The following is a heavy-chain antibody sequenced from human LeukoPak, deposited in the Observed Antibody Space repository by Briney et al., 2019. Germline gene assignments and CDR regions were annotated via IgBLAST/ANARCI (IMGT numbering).Heavy chain of an antibody. D-gene: IGHD5-18*01. Sequence: GGSLRLSCAASGFTFSNYGMSWVRQTPGKGLEWVSAISGSGGTTYYADSVKGRFTISRDNAKNSLYLQMNSLRAEDTAVYYCARAGDTAMVLFYWFDPWGQGTLVTVSS. V-gene: IGHV3-23*01. CDR2: ISGSGGTT. CDR1: GFTFSNYG. CDR3: ARAGDTAMVLFYWFDP. J-gene: IGHJ5*02.